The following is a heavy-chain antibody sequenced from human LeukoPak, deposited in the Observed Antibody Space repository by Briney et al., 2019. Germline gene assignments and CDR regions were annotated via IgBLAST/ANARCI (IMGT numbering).Heavy chain of an antibody. CDR2: ISSSGDST. CDR3: AKRGTDYDFWSAYSSFFGY. V-gene: IGHV3-23*01. Sequence: GGSLRLSCAASGFPFSSSAMSWVRQAPGKGLEWVSAISSSGDSTNYADSVKGRFTISRDNSKNTLYLQMNSLRAEDTAVYYCAKRGTDYDFWSAYSSFFGYWGQGTLVTVSS. J-gene: IGHJ4*02. CDR1: GFPFSSSA. D-gene: IGHD3-3*01.